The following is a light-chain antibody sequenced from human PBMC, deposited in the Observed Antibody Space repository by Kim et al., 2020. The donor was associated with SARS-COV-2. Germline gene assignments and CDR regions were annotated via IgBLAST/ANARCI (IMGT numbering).Light chain of an antibody. J-gene: IGLJ2*01. Sequence: GQTVSVTCQGDSLRSYYARWDQQKPGQAPVLVIYGKNNRPSVIPDRFSCSSSGYTASLTITGAQAEDEADYSCNSRDSSGNHVVFGGGTQLTVL. CDR3: NSRDSSGNHVV. CDR2: GKN. CDR1: SLRSYY. V-gene: IGLV3-19*01.